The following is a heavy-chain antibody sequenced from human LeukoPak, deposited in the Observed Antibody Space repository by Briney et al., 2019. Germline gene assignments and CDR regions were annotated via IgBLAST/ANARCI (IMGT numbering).Heavy chain of an antibody. J-gene: IGHJ4*02. CDR1: GFTFSSYA. V-gene: IGHV3-23*01. CDR3: AKRKTHSSGYRG. D-gene: IGHD3-22*01. Sequence: SGGSLRLSCAAPGFTFSSYAMNWVRQAPGKGLEWVSSISGSGGSTYYADSVKGRFTISRDNSKNTLYLQMNSLRAEDTAVYYCAKRKTHSSGYRGWGQGTLVTVSS. CDR2: ISGSGGST.